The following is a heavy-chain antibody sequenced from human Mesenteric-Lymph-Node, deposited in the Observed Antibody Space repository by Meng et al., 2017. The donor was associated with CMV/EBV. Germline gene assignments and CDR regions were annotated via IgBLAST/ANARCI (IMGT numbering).Heavy chain of an antibody. Sequence: ASVKVSCKASGYTFSNYGITWVRQAPGQGLEWMGWISTYNGNTNYAQRLQGGVTMTTDTSTSTAYMSLRRLRSDDTAVYFCARDTLNWNFDYWGQGTPVTVSS. J-gene: IGHJ4*02. CDR2: ISTYNGNT. CDR3: ARDTLNWNFDY. D-gene: IGHD1-1*01. V-gene: IGHV1-18*01. CDR1: GYTFSNYG.